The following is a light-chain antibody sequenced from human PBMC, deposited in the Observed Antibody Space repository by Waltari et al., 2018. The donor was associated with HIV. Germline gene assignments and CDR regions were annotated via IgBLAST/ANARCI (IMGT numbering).Light chain of an antibody. CDR1: RSNIGAGYH. Sequence: QSVLTQPPSVSGAPGQRVTISCTGSRSNIGAGYHVYWYQQLPGTAPKLLIYGNSNRPSGVPDRFSGSKSGTSASLAITGLQAEDEADYYCQSHDSSLSGYVFGTGTKVTVL. CDR2: GNS. V-gene: IGLV1-40*01. J-gene: IGLJ1*01. CDR3: QSHDSSLSGYV.